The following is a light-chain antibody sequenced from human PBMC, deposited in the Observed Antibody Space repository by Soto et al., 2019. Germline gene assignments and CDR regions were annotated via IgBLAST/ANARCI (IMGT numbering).Light chain of an antibody. J-gene: IGKJ1*01. CDR3: QQYSSYWT. CDR2: DAS. CDR1: QSISRW. V-gene: IGKV1-5*01. Sequence: DIQMTQSPSSLSASVGDRVTITCRASQSISRWLAWYQEKPGKAPKVLIYDASNLESGVPSRFSGSGSGTEFYLTISRLQPDDFETYYCQQYSSYWTFGQGTKVEI.